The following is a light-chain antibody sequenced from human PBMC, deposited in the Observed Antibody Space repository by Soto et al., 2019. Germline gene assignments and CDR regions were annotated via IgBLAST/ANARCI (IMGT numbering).Light chain of an antibody. V-gene: IGKV1-5*01. CDR2: DAS. J-gene: IGKJ1*01. Sequence: DIPMSQSPSSLSASVGDRVTITYRASQSISNWLAWYQQKPGKAPKLLIYDASTLESGVPSRFSGGGFGTDFTLTISSLQPDDFATYYCQQYSSYSTFGQGTKVEMK. CDR3: QQYSSYST. CDR1: QSISNW.